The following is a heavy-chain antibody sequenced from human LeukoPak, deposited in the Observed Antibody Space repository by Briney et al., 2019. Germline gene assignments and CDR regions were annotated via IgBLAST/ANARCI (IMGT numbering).Heavy chain of an antibody. CDR2: IYYSGST. V-gene: IGHV4-59*01. J-gene: IGHJ6*03. CDR3: ARYSSAPRYMDV. D-gene: IGHD6-19*01. CDR1: GGSISSYY. Sequence: SETLSLTCTVSGGSISSYYWSWIRQPPGKGLEWIGYIYYSGSTNYNPSLKSRVTISVDTSKNQFSLKLSSVTAADTAMYYCARYSSAPRYMDVWGKGTTVTISS.